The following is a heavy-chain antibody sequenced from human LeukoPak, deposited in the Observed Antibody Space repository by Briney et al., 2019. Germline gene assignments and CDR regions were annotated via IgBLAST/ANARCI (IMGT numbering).Heavy chain of an antibody. V-gene: IGHV3-7*01. Sequence: GGSLRLSCAASGFTFSSYWMSWVHQAPVKGLEWVANIKQDGSEKYYVDSVKGRFTISRDNAKNSLYLQMNSLRAEDTAVSYCPRDLIVGATHFDYWRQGTGDTVPS. CDR1: GFTFSSYW. CDR3: PRDLIVGATHFDY. J-gene: IGHJ4*02. D-gene: IGHD1-26*01. CDR2: IKQDGSEK.